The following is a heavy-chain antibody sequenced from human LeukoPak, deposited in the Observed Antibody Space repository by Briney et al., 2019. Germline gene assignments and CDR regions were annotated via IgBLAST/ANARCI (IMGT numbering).Heavy chain of an antibody. D-gene: IGHD3-10*01. CDR2: IWYDGSNK. J-gene: IGHJ5*02. V-gene: IGHV3-33*01. Sequence: PGRSLRLSCAASGFTFSSYGMHWVRQAPGKGLEWVAVIWYDGSNKYYADSVKGRFTISRDNSKNTLYLQMNSLRAEDTAVYCCARQQTNYYGSGSYYSGQNWFDPWGQGTLVTVSS. CDR1: GFTFSSYG. CDR3: ARQQTNYYGSGSYYSGQNWFDP.